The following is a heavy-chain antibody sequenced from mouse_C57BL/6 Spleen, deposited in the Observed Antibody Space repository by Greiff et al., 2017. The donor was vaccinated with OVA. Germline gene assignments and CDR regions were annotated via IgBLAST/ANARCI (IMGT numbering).Heavy chain of an antibody. Sequence: VQLQQPGAELVRPGTSVKLSCKASGYTFTSYWMHWVKQRPGQGLEWIGVIDPSDSYTNYNQKFKGKATLTVDTSSSTAYMQLSSLTSEDSAVYYCARDGLRRNYYAMDYWGQGTSVTVSS. D-gene: IGHD2-4*01. V-gene: IGHV1-59*01. CDR3: ARDGLRRNYYAMDY. CDR1: GYTFTSYW. CDR2: IDPSDSYT. J-gene: IGHJ4*01.